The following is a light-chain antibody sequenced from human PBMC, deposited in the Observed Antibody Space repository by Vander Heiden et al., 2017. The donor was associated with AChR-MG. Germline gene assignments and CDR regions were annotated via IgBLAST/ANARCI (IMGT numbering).Light chain of an antibody. CDR2: DAS. CDR1: RDIANY. CDR3: QQYQHLLT. V-gene: IGKV1-33*01. Sequence: DIQLTQSPSPLSASVGDRVTITCQANRDIANYLNWYQQKPGKAPKLLIYDASILGTGVPSRFSGDGSGTDFTLTISSLQPEDIATYYCQQYQHLLTFGQGTRLDIK. J-gene: IGKJ5*01.